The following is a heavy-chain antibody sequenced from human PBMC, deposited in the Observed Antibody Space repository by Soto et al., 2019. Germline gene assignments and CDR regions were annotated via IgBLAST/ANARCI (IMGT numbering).Heavy chain of an antibody. CDR1: GFTFSSYG. D-gene: IGHD6-13*01. CDR3: ARPLSRSYYYMDV. J-gene: IGHJ6*03. CDR2: IWYDGSNK. V-gene: IGHV3-33*01. Sequence: GGSLRLSCAASGFTFSSYGMHWVRQAPGKGLEWVAVIWYDGSNKYYADSVKGRFTISRDNSKNTLYLQMNSLRAEDTAVYYCARPLSRSYYYMDVWGKGTTVTVSS.